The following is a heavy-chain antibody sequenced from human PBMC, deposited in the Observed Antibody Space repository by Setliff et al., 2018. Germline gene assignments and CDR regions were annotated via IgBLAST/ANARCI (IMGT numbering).Heavy chain of an antibody. CDR1: GFTFSSYS. V-gene: IGHV3-21*01. CDR3: ARSSPRTFDY. D-gene: IGHD6-6*01. Sequence: GESLKLSCAASGFTFSSYSMSWVRQAPGKGLEWVSSINNHNTYIDYADSLKGRFTISRDNAKNSLYLQVNSLRAEDTAIYYCARSSPRTFDYWGQGTPGTVSS. J-gene: IGHJ4*02. CDR2: INNHNTYI.